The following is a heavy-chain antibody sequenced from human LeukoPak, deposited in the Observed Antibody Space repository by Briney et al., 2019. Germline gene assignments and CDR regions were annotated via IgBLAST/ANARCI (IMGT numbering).Heavy chain of an antibody. V-gene: IGHV1-3*01. CDR1: GYTFTTYA. CDR2: IIVGSGKT. D-gene: IGHD3-9*01. J-gene: IGHJ4*02. CDR3: AREARLTPHLDY. Sequence: ASVKVSCKSSGYTFTTYAMHWVRQAPGQRPEWMGWIIVGSGKTKYSQKFQGRVTFTRDTSATTVYMELSSLTSVDTAAYYCAREARLTPHLDYGGKEPLITVSS.